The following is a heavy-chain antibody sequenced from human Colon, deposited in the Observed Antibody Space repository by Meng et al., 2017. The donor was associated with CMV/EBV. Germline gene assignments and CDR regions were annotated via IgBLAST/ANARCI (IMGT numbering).Heavy chain of an antibody. CDR2: IKQDGSEK. CDR3: ASLRFAAAGTGDLDP. V-gene: IGHV3-7*01. CDR1: GFTFSSYW. J-gene: IGHJ5*02. D-gene: IGHD6-13*01. Sequence: GESLKISCAASGFTFSSYWMSWVRQAPGKGLEWVANIKQDGSEKYYVDSVKGRFTISRDNAKNSLYLQMNSLRAEDTAVYYCASLRFAAAGTGDLDPWGQGTLVTVSS.